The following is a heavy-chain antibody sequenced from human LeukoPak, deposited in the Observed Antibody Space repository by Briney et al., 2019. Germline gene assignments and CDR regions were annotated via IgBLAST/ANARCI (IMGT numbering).Heavy chain of an antibody. J-gene: IGHJ3*02. Sequence: SETLSLTCTVSGGSISSGSYYWGWIRQPPGKGLEWIGRVSYIRSTYYNPSLKSEVTISVDTSKNQFSLKVRSVTAADAAVYYCGRQEGICSGGGCYHYLATWGQGTMVTVSS. D-gene: IGHD2-15*01. V-gene: IGHV4-39*01. CDR1: GGSISSGSYY. CDR2: VSYIRST. CDR3: GRQEGICSGGGCYHYLAT.